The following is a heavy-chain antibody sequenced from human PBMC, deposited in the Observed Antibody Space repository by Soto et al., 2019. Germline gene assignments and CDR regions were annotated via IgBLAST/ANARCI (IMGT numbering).Heavy chain of an antibody. D-gene: IGHD3-10*01. J-gene: IGHJ4*02. CDR2: ISDGGGDT. V-gene: IGHV3-23*01. CDR3: AKDHFGSGSYRSAY. Sequence: GGSLRLSCSASGFTFSNYAMNWVRQAPGKGLEWVSGISDGGGDTYYADSVKGRFTISRDNSKNTLYLQMTSLRAEDTAVYHCAKDHFGSGSYRSAYWGKGTLVTVSS. CDR1: GFTFSNYA.